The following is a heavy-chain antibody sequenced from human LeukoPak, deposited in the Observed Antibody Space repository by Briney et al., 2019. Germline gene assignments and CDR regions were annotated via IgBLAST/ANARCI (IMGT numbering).Heavy chain of an antibody. CDR2: INPSGGGT. CDR1: GGTFSNYA. D-gene: IGHD2-15*01. CDR3: ARSGRVATLTGYFDY. J-gene: IGHJ4*02. V-gene: IGHV1-46*01. Sequence: GASVKVSCKASGGTFSNYAISWVRQAPGQGLEWMGVINPSGGGTSYAQKFQGRVTMIRDTSTSTVYMELSSLKSDDTAVYYCARSGRVATLTGYFDYWGQGPLVTVSS.